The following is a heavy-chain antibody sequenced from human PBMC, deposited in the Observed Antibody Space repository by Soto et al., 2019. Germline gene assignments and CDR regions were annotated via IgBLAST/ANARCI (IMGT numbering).Heavy chain of an antibody. CDR3: ARDGYDGSGSPYPAY. V-gene: IGHV4-59*01. J-gene: IGHJ4*02. CDR1: GGSMSEYF. Sequence: PETLSLTCTVSGGSMSEYFWSWIRQSPGKGLEWIGYVYYLGSTDYNPSLKSRVTISVDTSKRQFSLKLSSVTVADTAVYYCARDGYDGSGSPYPAYWGPGAQVTVSS. D-gene: IGHD3-10*01. CDR2: VYYLGST.